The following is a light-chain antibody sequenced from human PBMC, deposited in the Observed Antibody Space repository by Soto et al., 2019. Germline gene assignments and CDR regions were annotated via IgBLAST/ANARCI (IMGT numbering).Light chain of an antibody. CDR3: SSYTSSSTLV. Sequence: QSVLTQPASVSGSPGQSISISCTGTSSDVGAYNFVSWYQQHPGKAPKLMIYEVSNRPSGVSNRFSGSKSGSTASLTISGLQAEYEADYYCSSYTSSSTLVFGSGTKVTVL. J-gene: IGLJ1*01. CDR1: SSDVGAYNF. CDR2: EVS. V-gene: IGLV2-14*01.